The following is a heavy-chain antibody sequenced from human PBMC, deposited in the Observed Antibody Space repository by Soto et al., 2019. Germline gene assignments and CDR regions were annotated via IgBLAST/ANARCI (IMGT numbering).Heavy chain of an antibody. D-gene: IGHD3-3*01. J-gene: IGHJ4*02. CDR3: AKKVTIYAVDPADY. CDR1: GFTFSNYG. Sequence: WGSLRLSCAASGFTFSNYGISCVRHSPVKWLEWVSVMSGSGDDAYYADSVKGRFTISRDNSKNMLYLQMNSLRAEDTAVYFCAKKVTIYAVDPADYWGQGTQVTVSS. CDR2: MSGSGDDA. V-gene: IGHV3-23*01.